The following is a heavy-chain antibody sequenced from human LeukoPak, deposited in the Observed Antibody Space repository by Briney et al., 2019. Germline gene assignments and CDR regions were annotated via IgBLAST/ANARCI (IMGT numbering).Heavy chain of an antibody. Sequence: SETLSLTCAVYGGSFSGHYWTWIRQPPGKGLEWIGEIHQSGSANYNPSLKSRLTMSVDTSKKQFSLKMTSVTAADTAMYYCARGIPLLKWFDPWGLGTLVTVSS. CDR1: GGSFSGHY. CDR3: ARGIPLLKWFDP. J-gene: IGHJ5*02. D-gene: IGHD2-21*01. CDR2: IHQSGSA. V-gene: IGHV4-34*01.